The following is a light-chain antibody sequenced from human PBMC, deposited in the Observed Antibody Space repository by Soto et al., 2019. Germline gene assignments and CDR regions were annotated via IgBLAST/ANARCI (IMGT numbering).Light chain of an antibody. CDR2: AAS. CDR3: HQYGSSPRT. V-gene: IGKV3-20*01. CDR1: QSVSSSY. J-gene: IGKJ1*01. Sequence: EIVLTQSPGTLSLSPGERATLSCRASQSVSSSYLTWYQQKPGQAPRLLIYAASSRATGIPDRFSGSGSGTDFTLTISRLEPEDFAVYYCHQYGSSPRTFGQGTKVDIK.